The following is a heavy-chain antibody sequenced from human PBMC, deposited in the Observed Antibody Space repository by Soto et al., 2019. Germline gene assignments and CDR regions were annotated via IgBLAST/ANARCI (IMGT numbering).Heavy chain of an antibody. CDR1: GDTISTGGYS. V-gene: IGHV4-30-2*01. Sequence: PSETLSLTCAVSGDTISTGGYSWAWILQPPGKALEWIGHTYHSGNSYYNPSLKSRVIISVDRSKNQFSLKLSSVTAADTAVYYCARRGYYDSVGYLNGMDVWGQGTTVTVSS. J-gene: IGHJ6*02. CDR3: ARRGYYDSVGYLNGMDV. CDR2: TYHSGNS. D-gene: IGHD3-22*01.